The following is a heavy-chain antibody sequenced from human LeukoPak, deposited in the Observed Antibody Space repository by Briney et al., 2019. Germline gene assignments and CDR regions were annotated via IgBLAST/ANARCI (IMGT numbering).Heavy chain of an antibody. CDR2: IHPSGST. Sequence: SETLSLTCAVYGGSFSYYYWTWVRQAPGKGLEWIGEIHPSGSTNYNPSLESRITISVGTSENQFSLKLSSVTAADTAIYYCARGIDAYKGGNHWGQGTLVTVSS. CDR3: ARGIDAYKGGNH. V-gene: IGHV4-34*01. J-gene: IGHJ5*02. D-gene: IGHD5-24*01. CDR1: GGSFSYYY.